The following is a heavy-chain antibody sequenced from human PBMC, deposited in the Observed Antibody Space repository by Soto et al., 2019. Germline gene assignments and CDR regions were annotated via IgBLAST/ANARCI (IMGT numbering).Heavy chain of an antibody. CDR3: ARVRFLEWSRNWFDP. V-gene: IGHV1-69*13. D-gene: IGHD3-3*01. CDR1: GGTVSSYA. Sequence: SVKVSCKASGGTVSSYAISWVRQAPGQGLEWMGGIIPIFGTANYAQKFQGRVTITADESTSTAYMELSSLRSEDTDVYYCARVRFLEWSRNWFDPWGKGTLVTVSS. CDR2: IIPIFGTA. J-gene: IGHJ5*02.